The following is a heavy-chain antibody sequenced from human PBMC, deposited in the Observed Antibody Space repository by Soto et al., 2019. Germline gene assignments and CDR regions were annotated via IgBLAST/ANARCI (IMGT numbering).Heavy chain of an antibody. CDR2: ISGSGGST. V-gene: IGHV3-23*01. CDR1: GFTFSSYA. Sequence: GGSLRLSCAASGFTFSSYAMSWVRQAPGKGLEWVSAISGSGGSTYYADSVKGRFTISRDNSKNTLYLQMNSLRAEDTAVYYCAKVGVMITFGGVILNWFDPWGQGTLVTVSS. J-gene: IGHJ5*02. CDR3: AKVGVMITFGGVILNWFDP. D-gene: IGHD3-16*02.